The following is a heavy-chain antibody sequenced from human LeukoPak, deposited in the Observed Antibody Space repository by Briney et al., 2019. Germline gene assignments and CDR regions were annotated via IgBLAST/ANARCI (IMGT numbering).Heavy chain of an antibody. D-gene: IGHD3-3*01. CDR3: ARGGGDFWSGFYPYYYYGMDV. V-gene: IGHV1-18*01. Sequence: SVKVSCKASGYAFTSYGISWVRQAPGQGLEWMGWISAYNGNTNYAQKLQGRVTMTTDTSTSTVYMELRSLRSDDTAVYYCARGGGDFWSGFYPYYYYGMDVWGQGTTVTVSS. J-gene: IGHJ6*02. CDR1: GYAFTSYG. CDR2: ISAYNGNT.